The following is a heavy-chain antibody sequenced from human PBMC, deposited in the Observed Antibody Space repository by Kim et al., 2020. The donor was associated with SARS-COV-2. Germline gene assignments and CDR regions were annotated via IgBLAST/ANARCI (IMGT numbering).Heavy chain of an antibody. CDR2: IKQDGNEK. D-gene: IGHD3-10*01. CDR1: GFIFNNNW. J-gene: IGHJ4*02. CDR3: ARGRSGSH. V-gene: IGHV3-7*01. Sequence: GGSLRLSCAGSGFIFNNNWMNWVRQAPGKGLECVASIKQDGNEKDYVDSVKGRFTISRDNAKNSLYLQMNSLRAEDTAVYYCARGRSGSHWGQGTLVTVSS.